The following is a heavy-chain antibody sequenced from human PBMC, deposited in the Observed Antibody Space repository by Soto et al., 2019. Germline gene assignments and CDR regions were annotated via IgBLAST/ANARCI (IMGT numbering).Heavy chain of an antibody. Sequence: SETPSPTCTVSGGSISSYYWGWVRQPAGKGLEWIGRIYTSGSTNYNPSLKSRVTMSVDTSKNQFSLKLSSVTAADTAVYYCARDGRSSSGYFLFDVWGQGTTVTVSS. V-gene: IGHV4-4*07. CDR2: IYTSGST. CDR3: ARDGRSSSGYFLFDV. J-gene: IGHJ6*02. D-gene: IGHD3-22*01. CDR1: GGSISSYY.